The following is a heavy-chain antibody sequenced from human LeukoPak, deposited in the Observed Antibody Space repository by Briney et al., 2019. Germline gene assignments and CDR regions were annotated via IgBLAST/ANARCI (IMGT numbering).Heavy chain of an antibody. CDR1: GSTFSSYA. J-gene: IGHJ4*02. CDR3: ATLGGDTTMVMVY. CDR2: IIPIFGTA. Sequence: ASVKVSCKASGSTFSSYAISWVRQAPGQGLEWMGGIIPIFGTANYAQKFQGRVTITADESTSTAYMELSSLRSEDTAVYYCATLGGDTTMVMVYWGQGTLVTVSS. V-gene: IGHV1-69*13. D-gene: IGHD5-18*01.